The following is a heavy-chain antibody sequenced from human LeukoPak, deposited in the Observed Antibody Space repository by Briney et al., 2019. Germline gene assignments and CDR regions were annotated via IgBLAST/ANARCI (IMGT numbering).Heavy chain of an antibody. J-gene: IGHJ6*03. V-gene: IGHV3-23*01. D-gene: IGHD2-8*01. CDR3: ANGNRCTSPNCLGYYYYYMDV. Sequence: GGSLRLSCAASGFTFSSYAMNWVRQAPGRGLEWVSGFSGSGGTTYYADSVKGRFTISRDNSKNTLYLQMNSLRAEDTAVYYCANGNRCTSPNCLGYYYYYMDVWGKGTTVTVSS. CDR2: FSGSGGTT. CDR1: GFTFSSYA.